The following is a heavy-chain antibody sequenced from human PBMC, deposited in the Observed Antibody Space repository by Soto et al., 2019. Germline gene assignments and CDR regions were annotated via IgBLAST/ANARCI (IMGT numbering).Heavy chain of an antibody. J-gene: IGHJ3*02. D-gene: IGHD6-13*01. CDR3: ARDVSPGSSSLYLDAFDI. CDR2: IKQDGSKK. CDR1: EFTLSMYW. Sequence: EVQLEESGGGLVQPGGSLRLSCAASEFTLSMYWMTWVRQAPGRGLEWVANIKQDGSKKSYLDSVRGRFTISRDNVRNSLYLQMDSLRAEDTALYYCARDVSPGSSSLYLDAFDIWGQGTMVIVSS. V-gene: IGHV3-7*05.